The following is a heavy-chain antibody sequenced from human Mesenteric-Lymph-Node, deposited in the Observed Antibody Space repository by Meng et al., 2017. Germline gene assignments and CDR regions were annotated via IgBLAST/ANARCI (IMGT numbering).Heavy chain of an antibody. Sequence: GESLKISCAASGFTFSSYAMHWVRQAPGKGLEYVSAISSNGGSTYYANSVKGRFTISRDNSKNTLYLHMNSLRAEDTAVYYCARDGGYSSGWYGGWGQGTLVTVSS. V-gene: IGHV3-64*01. CDR2: ISSNGGST. CDR1: GFTFSSYA. J-gene: IGHJ4*02. D-gene: IGHD6-19*01. CDR3: ARDGGYSSGWYGG.